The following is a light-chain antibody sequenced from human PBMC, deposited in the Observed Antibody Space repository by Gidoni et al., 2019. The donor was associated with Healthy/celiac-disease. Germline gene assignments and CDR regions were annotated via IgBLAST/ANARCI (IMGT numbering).Light chain of an antibody. Sequence: YVLSQPQSVSVSQGHTAIITCSGENLRDKVVCWYQQRPAQSPVLVIAQDIKRPSCISERFSGSNSGTTATLTISETHAVDEADYYCQVWDSATEEVVFGGGTKLTVL. CDR2: QDI. CDR3: QVWDSATEEVV. CDR1: NLRDKV. J-gene: IGLJ3*02. V-gene: IGLV3-1*01.